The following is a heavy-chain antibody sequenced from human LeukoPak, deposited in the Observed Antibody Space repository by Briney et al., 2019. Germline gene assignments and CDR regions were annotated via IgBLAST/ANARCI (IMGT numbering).Heavy chain of an antibody. D-gene: IGHD2-21*02. CDR1: GVSISNSRFY. Sequence: PSETLSLTCIVSGVSISNSRFYWGWIRQPPGKELDWIVTIYYGGSNYYNPSLNSRVTISADTSKNQLSLNLSSVTAADTGVYYCARHVSSDLRIVVVTSDWYFDRWGRGTLVTVSS. J-gene: IGHJ2*01. CDR3: ARHVSSDLRIVVVTSDWYFDR. CDR2: IYYGGSN. V-gene: IGHV4-39*01.